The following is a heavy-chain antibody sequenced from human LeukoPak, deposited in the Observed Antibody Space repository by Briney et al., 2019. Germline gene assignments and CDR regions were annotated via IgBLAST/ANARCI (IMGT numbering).Heavy chain of an antibody. CDR1: GFTFSSYA. CDR3: AKSGVGLARSHDAFDI. D-gene: IGHD3-3*01. Sequence: GGSLRLSCAASGFTFSSYAMSWVRQAPGKGLEWVSAISGSGGSTYYADSVKGRFTISRDNAKNSLYLQMNSLRAEDMALYYCAKSGVGLARSHDAFDIWGQGTMVTVSS. J-gene: IGHJ3*02. V-gene: IGHV3-23*01. CDR2: ISGSGGST.